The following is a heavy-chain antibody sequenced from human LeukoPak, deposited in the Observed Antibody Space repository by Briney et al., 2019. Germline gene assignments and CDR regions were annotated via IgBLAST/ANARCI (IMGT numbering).Heavy chain of an antibody. CDR1: GFTFSSYW. D-gene: IGHD2-21*02. Sequence: PGGSLRLSCAASGFTFSSYWMHWVRQAPGKGLVWVSRINSDGSSTSYADSVKGRFTISRDNAKNTLYLQMNSLRAEDTAVYYCARDRYIPAHCGGDCYSAGHDYWGQGTLVTVSS. J-gene: IGHJ4*02. CDR3: ARDRYIPAHCGGDCYSAGHDY. V-gene: IGHV3-74*01. CDR2: INSDGSST.